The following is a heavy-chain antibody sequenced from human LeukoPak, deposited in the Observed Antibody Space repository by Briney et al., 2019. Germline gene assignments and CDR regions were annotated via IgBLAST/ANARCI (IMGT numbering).Heavy chain of an antibody. CDR1: GFTVSSNY. D-gene: IGHD3-3*01. J-gene: IGHJ4*02. V-gene: IGHV3-66*01. Sequence: GGSLRLSCAASGFTVSSNYMSWVRQAPGKGLEWVSVIYSGGSTYYADSVKGRFTISRDNSKNTLYLQMNSLRAEDTAVYYCARGHDYDFWSGYYDYWGQGTLVTVSS. CDR2: IYSGGST. CDR3: ARGHDYDFWSGYYDY.